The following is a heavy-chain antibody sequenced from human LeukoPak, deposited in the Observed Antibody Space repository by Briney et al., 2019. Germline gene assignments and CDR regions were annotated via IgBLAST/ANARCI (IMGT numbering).Heavy chain of an antibody. Sequence: GGSLRLSRAASGFSFINSWMYWVRQGPGKGGVWVSRMKTNGTRIEYADSVKGRFTISRDNAKNTLFLQMSSLRVEDTAVYYCARVADHGGSYYQDWGQGTRVTVSS. CDR3: ARVADHGGSYYQD. D-gene: IGHD3-10*01. V-gene: IGHV3-74*01. CDR1: GFSFINSW. CDR2: MKTNGTRI. J-gene: IGHJ4*02.